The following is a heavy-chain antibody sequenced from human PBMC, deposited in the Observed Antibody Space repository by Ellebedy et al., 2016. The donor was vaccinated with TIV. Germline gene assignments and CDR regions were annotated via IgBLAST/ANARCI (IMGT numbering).Heavy chain of an antibody. CDR1: GFTFSNYA. Sequence: PGGSLRLSCSASGFTFSNYAMHWVRQAPGKGLEYVSAIHNNGGSTNYADSVKGRFTISRDNSKNTVYLQMSGLRTEDTAVYYCVSRMVLAFKCWGQGTLVTVSS. J-gene: IGHJ4*02. CDR3: VSRMVLAFKC. V-gene: IGHV3-64D*09. CDR2: IHNNGGST. D-gene: IGHD4/OR15-4a*01.